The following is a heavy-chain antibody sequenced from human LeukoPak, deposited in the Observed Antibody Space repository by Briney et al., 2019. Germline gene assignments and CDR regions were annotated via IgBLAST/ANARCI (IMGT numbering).Heavy chain of an antibody. CDR3: AKEGPSYGPSVVDY. CDR1: GGSISSSDYY. V-gene: IGHV4-30-4*01. Sequence: SETLSLTCTVSGGSISSSDYYWSWIRQPPGKGLEWIGYIYYSGSTSYNPSLKSRVTISVDTSKNQFSLKLSSVTAADTAVYYCAKEGPSYGPSVVDYWGQGTLVTVSS. J-gene: IGHJ4*02. D-gene: IGHD3-10*01. CDR2: IYYSGST.